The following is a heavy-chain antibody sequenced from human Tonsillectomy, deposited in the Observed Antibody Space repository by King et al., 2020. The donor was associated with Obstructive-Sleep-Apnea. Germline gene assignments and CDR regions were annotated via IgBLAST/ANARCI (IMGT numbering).Heavy chain of an antibody. CDR1: GFTFSNAW. J-gene: IGHJ3*02. CDR3: TAAVGATPLYDAFDI. CDR2: IKSKTDGGTT. Sequence: QLVQSGGGLVKPGGSLRLSCAASGFTFSNAWMSWVRQAPGKGLEWVGRIKSKTDGGTTDYAAPVKGRFTISRDDSKNTQYLQMNSLKTEDTAVYYCTAAVGATPLYDAFDIWGQGTMVTVSS. D-gene: IGHD1-26*01. V-gene: IGHV3-15*01.